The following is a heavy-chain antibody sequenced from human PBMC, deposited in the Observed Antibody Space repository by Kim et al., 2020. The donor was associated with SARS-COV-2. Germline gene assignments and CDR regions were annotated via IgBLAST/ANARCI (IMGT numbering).Heavy chain of an antibody. CDR1: GDSISRSSNY. Sequence: SETLSHTCTVSGDSISRSSNYWGWIRQPPGKGLQWIGSINYSGNTYYNPSLKSRVTISVDTSKNQFSLKMRSVTAADTAVYYCARLVSENSAVEYWGQGT. J-gene: IGHJ4*02. V-gene: IGHV4-39*01. CDR3: ARLVSENSAVEY. CDR2: INYSGNT.